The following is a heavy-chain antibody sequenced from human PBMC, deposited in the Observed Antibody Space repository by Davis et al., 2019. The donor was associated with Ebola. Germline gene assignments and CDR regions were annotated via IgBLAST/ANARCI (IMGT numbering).Heavy chain of an antibody. J-gene: IGHJ6*02. V-gene: IGHV3-53*01. CDR2: IYSGGST. D-gene: IGHD2-2*02. CDR1: GFTVSSNY. Sequence: GESLKISCAASGFTVSSNYMSWVRQAPGKGLEWVSVIYSGGSTYYADYVKGRFTISRDNSKNTLYLQMNSLRAEDTAVYYCARDYTDYYYGMDVWGQGTTVTVSS. CDR3: ARDYTDYYYGMDV.